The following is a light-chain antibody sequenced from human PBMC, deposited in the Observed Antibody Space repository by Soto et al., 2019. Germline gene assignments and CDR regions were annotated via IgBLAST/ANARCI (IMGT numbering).Light chain of an antibody. Sequence: DIQMTQSPSSLSASVGDRVTITCQASQGINNYLNWYQQQPGNAPKLLIFDTSDLETGVPSRFSGRGSGTDFTFTISSLQPEDVAAYYCQQYHTLPITFGGGTKVDIK. J-gene: IGKJ4*01. CDR1: QGINNY. V-gene: IGKV1-33*01. CDR3: QQYHTLPIT. CDR2: DTS.